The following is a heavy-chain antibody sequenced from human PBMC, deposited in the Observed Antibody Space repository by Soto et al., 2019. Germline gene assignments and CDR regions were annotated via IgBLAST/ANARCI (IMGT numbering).Heavy chain of an antibody. CDR2: IYHSAST. CDR1: GGSIRSSNW. D-gene: IGHD3-16*01. Sequence: SEPLSLTCAVSGGSIRSSNWWSWVRQPPGKGLEWIGEIYHSASTNYNPSRKSRVTISVDKSKNQFSRKLSSVTAADTAVYYCARAYGRGKPPTGFDPWGQGTLVTVSS. CDR3: ARAYGRGKPPTGFDP. J-gene: IGHJ5*02. V-gene: IGHV4-4*02.